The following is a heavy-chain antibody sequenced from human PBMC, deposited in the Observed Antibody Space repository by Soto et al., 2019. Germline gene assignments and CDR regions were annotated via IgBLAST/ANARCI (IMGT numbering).Heavy chain of an antibody. J-gene: IGHJ6*03. CDR1: GFTFSSYW. V-gene: IGHV3-7*01. CDR2: IKQDGSEK. D-gene: IGHD6-19*01. Sequence: EVQLVESGGGLVQPGGSLRLSCAASGFTFSSYWMSWVRQAPGKGLEWVANIKQDGSEKYYVDSVKGRFTISRDNAKNSLYLQMNSLRAEYTAVYYWARHSSGWAFYYYYYIDVWGKGTTVTVSS. CDR3: ARHSSGWAFYYYYYIDV.